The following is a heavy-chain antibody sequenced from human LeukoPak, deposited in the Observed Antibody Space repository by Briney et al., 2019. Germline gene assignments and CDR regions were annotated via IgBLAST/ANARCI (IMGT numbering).Heavy chain of an antibody. D-gene: IGHD6-13*01. CDR2: IYYSGST. J-gene: IGHJ4*02. V-gene: IGHV4-59*01. CDR1: GGSISSYY. CDR3: AREVGGYSSSWYGDYFDY. Sequence: PSETLSLTCTVSGGSISSYYWSWIRQPPGKGLEWIGYIYYSGSTNYNLSLKSRVTISVDTSKNQFSLKLSSVTAADTAVYYCAREVGGYSSSWYGDYFDYWGQGTLVTVSS.